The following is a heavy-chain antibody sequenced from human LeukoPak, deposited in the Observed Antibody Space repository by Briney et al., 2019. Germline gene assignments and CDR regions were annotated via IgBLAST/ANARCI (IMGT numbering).Heavy chain of an antibody. D-gene: IGHD6-19*01. CDR2: INPDNGGT. CDR1: GYTFTGYY. J-gene: IGHJ4*02. CDR3: AKAQWLETFDY. V-gene: IGHV1-2*02. Sequence: GASVKVSCKASGYTFTGYYMHWVRQAPGQGLEWMGWINPDNGGTNYAQKFQGRVTMTRDTSISTAYMELSSLTSDDTAIFYCAKAQWLETFDYWGQGTLVTVSS.